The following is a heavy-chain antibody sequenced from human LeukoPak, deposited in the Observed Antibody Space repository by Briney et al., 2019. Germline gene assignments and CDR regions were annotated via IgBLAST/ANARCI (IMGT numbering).Heavy chain of an antibody. CDR2: ISAYNGNT. V-gene: IGHV1-18*01. Sequence: ASVKVSCKASGYTFTSYGISLVRQAPGQGLEWMGWISAYNGNTNYAQKLQGRVTMTTDTSTSTAYMELRSLRSDDTAVYYCARQPPAAAGQYNWFDHWGQGTLVTVSS. CDR3: ARQPPAAAGQYNWFDH. D-gene: IGHD6-13*01. CDR1: GYTFTSYG. J-gene: IGHJ5*02.